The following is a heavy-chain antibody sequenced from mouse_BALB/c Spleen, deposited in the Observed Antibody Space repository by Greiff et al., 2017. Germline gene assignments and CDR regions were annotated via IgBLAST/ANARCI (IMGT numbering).Heavy chain of an antibody. V-gene: IGHV14-4*02. D-gene: IGHD2-14*01. J-gene: IGHJ4*01. CDR3: NVYRSYAMDY. CDR2: IDPENGDT. CDR1: GFNIKDYY. Sequence: EVKLMESGAELVRSGASVKLSCTASGFNIKDYYMHWVKQRPEQGLEWIGWIDPENGDTEYAPKFQGKATMTADTSSNTAYLQLSSLTSEDTAVYYCNVYRSYAMDYWGQGTSVTVSS.